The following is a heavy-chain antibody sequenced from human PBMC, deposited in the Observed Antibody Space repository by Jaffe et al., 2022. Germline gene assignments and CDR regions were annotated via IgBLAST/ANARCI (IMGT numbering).Heavy chain of an antibody. CDR2: MNPNSGNT. CDR3: ARGRRKGLRFLEWLQSNWFDP. V-gene: IGHV1-8*01. Sequence: QVQLVQSGAEVKKPGASVKVSCKASGYTFTSYDINWVRQATGQGLEWMGWMNPNSGNTGYAQKFQGRVTMTRNTSISTAYMELSSLRSEDTAVYYCARGRRKGLRFLEWLQSNWFDPWGQGTLVTVSS. CDR1: GYTFTSYD. J-gene: IGHJ5*02. D-gene: IGHD3-3*01.